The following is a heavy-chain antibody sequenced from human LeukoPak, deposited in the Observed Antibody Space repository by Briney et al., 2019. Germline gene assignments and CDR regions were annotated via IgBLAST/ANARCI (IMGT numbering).Heavy chain of an antibody. CDR1: GFTFSSYA. D-gene: IGHD7-27*01. CDR2: ISGSDTST. J-gene: IGHJ4*02. CDR3: AKDRPLNWGYYFDY. Sequence: GGSLRLSCAASGFTFSSYAMNWVRQAPGKGLEWVSTISGSDTSTYYADSVKGRFTISRDTSKNTLYLQMNSLRVEDTAVYYCAKDRPLNWGYYFDYWGQGTLVTVSS. V-gene: IGHV3-23*01.